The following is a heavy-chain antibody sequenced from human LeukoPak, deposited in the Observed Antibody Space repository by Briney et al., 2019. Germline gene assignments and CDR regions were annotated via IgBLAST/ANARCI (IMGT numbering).Heavy chain of an antibody. Sequence: PSETLSLTCTVSGGSISSSTYFWGWIRQPPGKGLEWIGTISYTGSTYYNPSLKSRVTISVDTSKNQFSLKVRSVTAADTAVYYCARGPQGVTRPEYRGQGTLVTVSS. CDR1: GGSISSSTYF. V-gene: IGHV4-39*01. D-gene: IGHD4-17*01. CDR3: ARGPQGVTRPEY. CDR2: ISYTGST. J-gene: IGHJ4*02.